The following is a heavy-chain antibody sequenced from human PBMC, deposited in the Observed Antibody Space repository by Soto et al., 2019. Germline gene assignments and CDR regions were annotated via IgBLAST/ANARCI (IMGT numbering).Heavy chain of an antibody. V-gene: IGHV4-59*08. Sequence: PSETLSLTCTVSGGSITGYYWSWIRQPPGKGPEWIGNIHYSGSTNYNPSLTSRVTISVDTSQNQFSLRLSSVTAAETAVYYCARLSYYSKPMRFDPWGQGALVTVSS. CDR1: GGSITGYY. J-gene: IGHJ5*02. CDR3: ARLSYYSKPMRFDP. CDR2: IHYSGST. D-gene: IGHD4-4*01.